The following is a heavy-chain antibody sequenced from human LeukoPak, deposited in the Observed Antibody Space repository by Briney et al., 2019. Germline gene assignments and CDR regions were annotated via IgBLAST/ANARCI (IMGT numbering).Heavy chain of an antibody. V-gene: IGHV1-2*02. J-gene: IGHJ3*02. Sequence: AAVKVSCKASRYTFTGYYMHGVRPAPGQGLAGMGWINPNSCGTNYAQQLQGRVTMTRHTSISTAYMELSRLRSDDTAVYYSAREPTLGQTYYYDSSGYYRGNAFDIWGQGTMVTVSS. CDR1: RYTFTGYY. D-gene: IGHD3-22*01. CDR2: INPNSCGT. CDR3: AREPTLGQTYYYDSSGYYRGNAFDI.